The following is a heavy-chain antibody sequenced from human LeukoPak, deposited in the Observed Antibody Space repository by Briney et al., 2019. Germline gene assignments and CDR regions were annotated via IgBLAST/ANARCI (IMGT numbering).Heavy chain of an antibody. D-gene: IGHD3-22*01. V-gene: IGHV3-74*01. CDR3: ARGMYYYDSSGLTGFDY. CDR2: INSDGSST. Sequence: GGSLRLSCAASGFTFSSHWMHWIRQAPGKGLVWVSRINSDGSSTSYADSVKGRFTISRDNAKNTLYLQMNSLRAEDTAVYYCARGMYYYDSSGLTGFDYWGQGTLVTVSS. J-gene: IGHJ4*02. CDR1: GFTFSSHW.